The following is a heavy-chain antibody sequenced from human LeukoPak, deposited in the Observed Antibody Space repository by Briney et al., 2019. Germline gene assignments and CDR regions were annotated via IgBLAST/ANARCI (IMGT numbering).Heavy chain of an antibody. CDR3: ARVSGYHSLGFDY. Sequence: GGSLRLSCAGSGFTFSSYSMNWVRQAPGKGLVWVSSISSSSSYIYYADSVKGRFTISRDNAKNSLYLQMNSLSAEDTAVYYCARVSGYHSLGFDYWGQGTLVTVSS. CDR1: GFTFSSYS. D-gene: IGHD3-22*01. J-gene: IGHJ4*02. CDR2: ISSSSSYI. V-gene: IGHV3-21*01.